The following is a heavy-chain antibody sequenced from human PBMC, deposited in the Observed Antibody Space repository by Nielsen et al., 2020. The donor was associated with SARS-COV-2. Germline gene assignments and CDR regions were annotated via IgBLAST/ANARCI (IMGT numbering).Heavy chain of an antibody. V-gene: IGHV4-59*08. J-gene: IGHJ1*01. CDR2: IYSTGST. CDR1: GGSVNNYF. D-gene: IGHD6-13*01. Sequence: SETLSLTCTVSGGSVNNYFWSWIRQPPGKGLEYIGYIYSTGSTNYNPSLNSRVTISVDTSKNQFSLRLTSVTVADTAVYYCARGYSSSWYGERFFQHWGQGTLVTVSS. CDR3: ARGYSSSWYGERFFQH.